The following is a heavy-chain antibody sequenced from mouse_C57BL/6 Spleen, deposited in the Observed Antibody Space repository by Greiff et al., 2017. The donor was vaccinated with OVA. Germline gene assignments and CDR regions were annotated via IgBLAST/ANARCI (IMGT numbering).Heavy chain of an antibody. D-gene: IGHD1-1*01. Sequence: VQGVESGPELVKPGASVKISCKASGYAFSSSWMNWVKQRPGKGLEWIGRIYPGDGDTNYNGKFKGKATLTADKSSSTAYMQLSSLTSEDSAVYFCARPPYYYGSSYWYFDVWGTGTTVTVSS. CDR3: ARPPYYYGSSYWYFDV. CDR1: GYAFSSSW. CDR2: IYPGDGDT. V-gene: IGHV1-82*01. J-gene: IGHJ1*03.